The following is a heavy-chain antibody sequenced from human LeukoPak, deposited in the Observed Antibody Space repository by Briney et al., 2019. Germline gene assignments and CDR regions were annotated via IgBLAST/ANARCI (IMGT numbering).Heavy chain of an antibody. V-gene: IGHV1-8*03. CDR3: ARGGQLVDYYYYMDV. J-gene: IGHJ6*03. D-gene: IGHD6-13*01. CDR2: MNPNSGNT. CDR1: GYTFTSYD. Sequence: ASVKVSCKASGYTFTSYDINWVRQATGQGLEWMGWMNPNSGNTGYAQKFQGRVTITRNTSISTAYMELSSLRSEDTAVYYCARGGQLVDYYYYMDVWGKGTTVTVSS.